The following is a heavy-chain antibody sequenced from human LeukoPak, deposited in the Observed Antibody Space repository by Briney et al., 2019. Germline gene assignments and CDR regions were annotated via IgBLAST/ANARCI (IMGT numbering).Heavy chain of an antibody. CDR3: ARDLSVTGTTSAFDI. Sequence: ASVKVSCKASGYIFTIYGISWVRQAPGQGLEWMGWISAYTGNTNYAQKLQGRVTMTTDTFTSTAYMELRSLRSDDTDVYYCARDLSVTGTTSAFDIWGQGTMVTVSS. D-gene: IGHD1-7*01. V-gene: IGHV1-18*01. CDR1: GYIFTIYG. J-gene: IGHJ3*02. CDR2: ISAYTGNT.